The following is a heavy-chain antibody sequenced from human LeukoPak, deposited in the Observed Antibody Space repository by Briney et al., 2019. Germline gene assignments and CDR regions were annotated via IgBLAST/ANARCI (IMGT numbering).Heavy chain of an antibody. CDR1: GFTFSSYA. D-gene: IGHD4-23*01. J-gene: IGHJ4*02. CDR3: ARDSTTVGQLDY. Sequence: GGSLRLSCAASGFTFSSYAMHWVRQAPGKGLEGVAVISYDGSHKYYADSVKGRFTNSRDNSKNTLYLQMNSLRAEDTAVYYCARDSTTVGQLDYWGQGTLVTVSS. CDR2: ISYDGSHK. V-gene: IGHV3-30-3*01.